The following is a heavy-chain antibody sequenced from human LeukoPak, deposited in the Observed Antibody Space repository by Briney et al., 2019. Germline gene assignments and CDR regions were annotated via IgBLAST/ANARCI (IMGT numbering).Heavy chain of an antibody. J-gene: IGHJ4*02. D-gene: IGHD3-3*02. V-gene: IGHV3-23*01. CDR1: GFTFSAFA. CDR3: AKGHFDNGYYFDY. CDR2: IRSSADAT. Sequence: PGGSLRLSCVASGFTFSAFAMSWVRQAPGKGLEWVSAIRSSADATYHADSVKGRFTISRDNSRNTLYLQMSSLRAEDTAVYYCAKGHFDNGYYFDYWGQGALVTVSS.